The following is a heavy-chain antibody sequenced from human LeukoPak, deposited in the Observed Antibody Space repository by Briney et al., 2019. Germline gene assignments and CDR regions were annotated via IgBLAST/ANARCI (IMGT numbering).Heavy chain of an antibody. V-gene: IGHV3-30*04. CDR1: GFTFSSYV. CDR2: ISKDGSNK. CDR3: ARDAPGIAVVGHFDC. Sequence: GRSLRLSCAASGFTFSSYVMHWVRQAPGKGLEWVAVISKDGSNKYYADSVKGRFIISRDNSKNTLYLQMTSLRAEDTAVYYCARDAPGIAVVGHFDCWGQGTLVTVSS. J-gene: IGHJ4*02. D-gene: IGHD6-19*01.